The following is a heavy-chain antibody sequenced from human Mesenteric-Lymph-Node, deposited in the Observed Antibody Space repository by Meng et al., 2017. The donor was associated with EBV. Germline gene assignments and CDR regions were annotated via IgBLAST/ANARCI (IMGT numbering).Heavy chain of an antibody. J-gene: IGHJ2*01. CDR3: GRVGGGRRLGFDL. CDR1: GWSNRNYL. CDR2: IFSRWRT. D-gene: IGHD3-16*01. Sequence: GQSQGWRPGLGKASGTPSPTLTVSGWSNRNYLWSLIRRAPGKGMEWACYIFSRWRTKHNPSLKSRVHITIDRSQNQFSLKLTSVTAADTAVYYCGRVGGGRRLGFDLWGRGTLVTVSS. V-gene: IGHV4-59*01.